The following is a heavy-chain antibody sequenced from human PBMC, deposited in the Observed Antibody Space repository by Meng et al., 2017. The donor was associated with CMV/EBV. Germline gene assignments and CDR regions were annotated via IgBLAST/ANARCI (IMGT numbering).Heavy chain of an antibody. V-gene: IGHV1-69*05. CDR2: IIPIFGTA. D-gene: IGHD3-3*01. CDR1: GGTFSSYA. Sequence: SVKVSCKASGGTFSSYAISWVRQAPGQGLEWMGGIIPIFGTANYAQKFQGRVTITKDESTSTAYMELSSLRSEDTAVYYCARPSTARRVWSGYPHDYYYGMDVWGQGTTVTVSS. J-gene: IGHJ6*02. CDR3: ARPSTARRVWSGYPHDYYYGMDV.